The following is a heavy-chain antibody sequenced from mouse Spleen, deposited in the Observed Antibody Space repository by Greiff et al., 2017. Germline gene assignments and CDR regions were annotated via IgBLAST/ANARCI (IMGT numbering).Heavy chain of an antibody. CDR1: GYTFTSYW. J-gene: IGHJ2*01. D-gene: IGHD6-2*01. CDR2: IDPSDSYT. CDR3: ARSSL. Sequence: QVQLQQPGAELVRPGTSVKLSCKASGYTFTSYWMHWVKQRPGQGLEWIGVIDPSDSYTNYNQKFKGKATLTVDTSSSTAYMQLSSLTSEDSAVYYCARSSLWGQGTTLTVSS. V-gene: IGHV1-59*01.